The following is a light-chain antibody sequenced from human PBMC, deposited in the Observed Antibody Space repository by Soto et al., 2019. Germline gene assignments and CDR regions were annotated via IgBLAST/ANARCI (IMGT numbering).Light chain of an antibody. CDR3: AAWDDSLQAYV. CDR2: TNN. J-gene: IGLJ1*01. CDR1: SSNIGTNS. Sequence: QLVLTQPPSASGTPGLGVTISCSGSSSNIGTNSVDWYQQVPGAAPDLLIHTNNQRPSGVTDRFSASKSGASASLAIRGLQSQDEADYYCAAWDDSLQAYVFGTGTKLTVL. V-gene: IGLV1-44*01.